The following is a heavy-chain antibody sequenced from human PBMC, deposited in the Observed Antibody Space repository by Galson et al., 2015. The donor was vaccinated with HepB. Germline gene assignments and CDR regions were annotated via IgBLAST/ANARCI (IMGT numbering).Heavy chain of an antibody. D-gene: IGHD3-10*01. Sequence: SETLSLTCAVYGGSFSGYYWSWIRQPPGKGLEWIGEINHSGSTNYNPSLKSRVTISVDTSKNQFSLKLSSVTAADTAVYYCARARITMVRGVRTLDYWGQGTLVTVSS. CDR2: INHSGST. CDR3: ARARITMVRGVRTLDY. CDR1: GGSFSGYY. V-gene: IGHV4-34*01. J-gene: IGHJ4*02.